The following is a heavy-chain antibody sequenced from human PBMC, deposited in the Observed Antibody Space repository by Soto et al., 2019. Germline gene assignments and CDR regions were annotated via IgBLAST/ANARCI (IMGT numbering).Heavy chain of an antibody. J-gene: IGHJ3*02. CDR1: GISFHCYW. D-gene: IGHD3-16*01. Sequence: EVQLVESGGGLVQPEGSLRLSCLVSGISFHCYWMSWIRQAPGKGLEWVANINHDGTEKYYVASVKGRFTISRDNAGDSLFLQMNSLRAEDTAIYYCARIRGPFDMWGRGTMVTVSS. CDR2: INHDGTEK. V-gene: IGHV3-7*05. CDR3: ARIRGPFDM.